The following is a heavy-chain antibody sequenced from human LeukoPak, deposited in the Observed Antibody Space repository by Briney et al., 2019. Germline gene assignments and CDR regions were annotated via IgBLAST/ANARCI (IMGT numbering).Heavy chain of an antibody. CDR2: IYGDSTT. CDR1: GFTGKNKY. Sequence: PAGSLRLSCGASGFTGKNKYMNWVRQAPGNGLEWISGIYGDSTTYYADFVKGRITISRDSSKTTLYLQMNSLRAETTAVYYGAIGSYCSGGSCYPLFDYWGRGTLVTVSS. CDR3: AIGSYCSGGSCYPLFDY. V-gene: IGHV3-53*01. D-gene: IGHD2-15*01. J-gene: IGHJ4*02.